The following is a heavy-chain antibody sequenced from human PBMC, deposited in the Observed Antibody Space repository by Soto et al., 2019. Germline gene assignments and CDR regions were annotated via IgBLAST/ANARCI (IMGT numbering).Heavy chain of an antibody. CDR3: ARLGLSGSYYFEREDY. J-gene: IGHJ4*02. CDR2: INAGNGNT. V-gene: IGHV1-3*05. D-gene: IGHD1-26*01. Sequence: QVKLVQSGAEEKKPGASVKVSCKASGYTFTTYAMHWVRQAPGQRLEWMGWINAGNGNTKYSQKFQGRVTITRDTSASTAYMELSSLRSEDTAVYYCARLGLSGSYYFEREDYWGQGTLVTVSS. CDR1: GYTFTTYA.